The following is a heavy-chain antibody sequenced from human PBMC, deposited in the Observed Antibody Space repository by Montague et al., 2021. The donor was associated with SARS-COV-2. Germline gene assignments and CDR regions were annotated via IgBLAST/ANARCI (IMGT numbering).Heavy chain of an antibody. J-gene: IGHJ4*02. CDR2: LFYSGSS. Sequence: SETLSLTCTVAGGSISSSNYYWGWIRQPPGKGLEWIGSLFYSGSSXYNPSVKSRVTISVDTSKNQFSLRLSSVTAADTAVYYCVAEWLAIYYFDFWGQGTLVTVSS. V-gene: IGHV4-39*01. D-gene: IGHD6-19*01. CDR3: VAEWLAIYYFDF. CDR1: GGSISSSNYY.